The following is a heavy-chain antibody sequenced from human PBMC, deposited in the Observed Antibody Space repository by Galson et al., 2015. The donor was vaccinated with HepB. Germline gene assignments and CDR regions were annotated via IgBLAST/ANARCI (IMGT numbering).Heavy chain of an antibody. V-gene: IGHV3-48*04. CDR1: GFTFSSYS. D-gene: IGHD4-23*01. Sequence: SLRLSCAASGFTFSSYSMNWVRQAPGKGLEWVSYISSSSSTIYYADSVKGRFTISRDNAKNSLYLQMNSLRAEDTAVYYCARDSPPRVVTPFDYWGQGTLVTVSS. J-gene: IGHJ4*02. CDR2: ISSSSSTI. CDR3: ARDSPPRVVTPFDY.